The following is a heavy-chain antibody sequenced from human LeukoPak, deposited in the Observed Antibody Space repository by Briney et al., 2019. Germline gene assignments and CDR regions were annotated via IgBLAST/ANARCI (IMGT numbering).Heavy chain of an antibody. CDR2: ISAYNGNT. J-gene: IGHJ3*02. CDR3: ARDHGEGYYDSSGYYGAYDAFDI. Sequence: ASVKVSCKASGYMFSIYGISWVRQAPGQGLEWMGWISAYNGNTDYVQNVQDRVTMTTDTSTSTAYMELRSLRSDDTAVYYCARDHGEGYYDSSGYYGAYDAFDIWGQGTMVTVSS. CDR1: GYMFSIYG. V-gene: IGHV1-18*01. D-gene: IGHD3-22*01.